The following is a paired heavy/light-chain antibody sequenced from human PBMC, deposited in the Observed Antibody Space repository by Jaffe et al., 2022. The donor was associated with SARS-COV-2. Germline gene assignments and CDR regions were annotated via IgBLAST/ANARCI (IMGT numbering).Heavy chain of an antibody. D-gene: IGHD3-3*01. J-gene: IGHJ4*02. CDR1: GFTFSSYA. CDR2: ISSNGGST. CDR3: VRVGYYDFWSATSHLDY. V-gene: IGHV3-64D*09. Sequence: EVQLVESGGGLVQPGGSLRLSCSASGFTFSSYAMHWVRQAPGKGLEFVSAISSNGGSTYYADSVKGRFTISRDNSKNTLYLQMTSLRAEDTAVYYCVRVGYYDFWSATSHLDYWGQGTLVTVSS.
Light chain of an antibody. J-gene: IGKJ1*01. Sequence: DIQMTQSPSTLSASVGDRVTITCRASQSISSWLAWYQQKPGKAPKLLIYKASSLESGVPSRFSGSGSGTDFTLTISSLQPDDFATYYCQQYNTYSTFGQGTKVEIK. CDR3: QQYNTYST. CDR1: QSISSW. V-gene: IGKV1-5*03. CDR2: KAS.